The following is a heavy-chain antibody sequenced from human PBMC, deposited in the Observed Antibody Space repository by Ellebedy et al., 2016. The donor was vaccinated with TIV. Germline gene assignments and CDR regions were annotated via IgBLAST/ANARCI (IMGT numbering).Heavy chain of an antibody. CDR1: GGSISSGSYY. V-gene: IGHV4-61*02. CDR3: ARASSSWYSSVVQHGMDV. D-gene: IGHD6-13*01. CDR2: IYTSGST. Sequence: SETLSLXXTVSGGSISSGSYYWSWIRQPAGKRLEWIGRIYTSGSTNYNPSLKSRVTMSVDTSKNQFSLKLSSVTAADTAVYYCARASSSWYSSVVQHGMDVWGQGTTVTVSS. J-gene: IGHJ6*02.